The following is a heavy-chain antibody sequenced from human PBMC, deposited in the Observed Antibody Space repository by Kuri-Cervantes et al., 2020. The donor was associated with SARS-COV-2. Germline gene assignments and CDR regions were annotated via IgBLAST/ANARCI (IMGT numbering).Heavy chain of an antibody. Sequence: GESLKISCAASGFTFSNSDMNWVHQAPGKGLEWVSSISSSSSYIYYADSVKGRFTISRDNAKNSLYLQMNSLRAEDTAVYYCARSPYSSSLIDYWGQGTLVTVSS. D-gene: IGHD6-6*01. J-gene: IGHJ4*02. V-gene: IGHV3-21*01. CDR3: ARSPYSSSLIDY. CDR1: GFTFSNSD. CDR2: ISSSSSYI.